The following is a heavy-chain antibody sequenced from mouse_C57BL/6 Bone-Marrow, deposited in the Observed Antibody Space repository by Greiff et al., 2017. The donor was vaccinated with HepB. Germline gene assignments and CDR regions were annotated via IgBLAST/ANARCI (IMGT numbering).Heavy chain of an antibody. Sequence: QVQLQQPGAELVRPGPSVKLSCKASGYTFTSYWMHWVKQRPGQGLEWIGVIDPSDSYTNYNQKFNGKATLTVDTSSSTAYMQLSSLTSEDSAVYYCARTDYFDYWGQGTTLTVSS. CDR2: IDPSDSYT. J-gene: IGHJ2*01. V-gene: IGHV1-59*01. CDR3: ARTDYFDY. CDR1: GYTFTSYW.